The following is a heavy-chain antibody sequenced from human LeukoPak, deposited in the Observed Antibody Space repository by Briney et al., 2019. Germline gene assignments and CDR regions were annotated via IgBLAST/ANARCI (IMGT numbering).Heavy chain of an antibody. D-gene: IGHD6-19*01. V-gene: IGHV3-49*04. CDR3: TRGILSGWTYFDY. J-gene: IGHJ4*02. Sequence: GRSLRLSCTASGFTFGDYAMSWVRQAPGKGLEWLGFIRRKAYGGTTEYAASVKGRCPGSRDESKSIAYLQINSLKTEDTAVYYCTRGILSGWTYFDYWGQGTLVTVSS. CDR2: IRRKAYGGTT. CDR1: GFTFGDYA.